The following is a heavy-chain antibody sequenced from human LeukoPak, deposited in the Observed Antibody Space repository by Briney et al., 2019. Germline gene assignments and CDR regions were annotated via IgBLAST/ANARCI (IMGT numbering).Heavy chain of an antibody. Sequence: GGSLRLSCAASGFTFSSYAMSWVRQAPGKGLEWVSAISGSGGSTYYADSVKGRFTISRDNSKNTLYLQMNSLRAEDTAVYYXXKGXHSGTLLYYFDYWGQGTLVTVSS. CDR2: ISGSGGST. CDR3: XKGXHSGTLLYYFDY. J-gene: IGHJ4*02. V-gene: IGHV3-23*01. CDR1: GFTFSSYA. D-gene: IGHD2-8*02.